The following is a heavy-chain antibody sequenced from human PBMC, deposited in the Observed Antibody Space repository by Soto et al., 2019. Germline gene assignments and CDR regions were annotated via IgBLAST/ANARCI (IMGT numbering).Heavy chain of an antibody. CDR1: GFSFHTYW. D-gene: IGHD6-13*01. J-gene: IGHJ5*02. V-gene: IGHV5-51*01. CDR2: IYPGDSDT. CDR3: ARPAAAAGTGWFDP. Sequence: HGGSLKISCKGSGFSFHTYWIAWVRQMPGKGLEWMGIIYPGDSDTRYSPSFQGQVTMSADKSITTAYLQWSSLKASDTAMYYWARPAAAAGTGWFDPWGQGTLVTVSS.